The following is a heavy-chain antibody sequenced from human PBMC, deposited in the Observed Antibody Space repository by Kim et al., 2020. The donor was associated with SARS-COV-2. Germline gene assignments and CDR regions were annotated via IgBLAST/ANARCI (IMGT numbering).Heavy chain of an antibody. Sequence: SETLSLTCAVYGGSFSGYFCSWIRQAPGKGLEWIGEINHSGSTNYNPSLKRRVTISEDRPTNQFSLTLTPVTAAATAIYYYACAVAYLGSGRIWGPGTL. CDR1: GGSFSGYF. J-gene: IGHJ4*02. D-gene: IGHD3-10*01. CDR2: INHSGST. CDR3: ACAVAYLGSGRI. V-gene: IGHV4-34*01.